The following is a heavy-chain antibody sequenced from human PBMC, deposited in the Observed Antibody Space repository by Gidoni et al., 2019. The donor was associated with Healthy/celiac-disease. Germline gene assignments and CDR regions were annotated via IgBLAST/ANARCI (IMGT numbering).Heavy chain of an antibody. D-gene: IGHD2-15*01. CDR2: IYPGDSDT. Sequence: EVQLVQSGAEVKKPGESLKISCKGSGYSFTSYWIGWVRPMPGKGLEWMGIIYPGDSDTRYSPSFQGQVTISADKSISTAYLQWSSLKASDTAMYYCARRYCSGGSCWYAFDIWGQGTMVTVSS. V-gene: IGHV5-51*01. CDR1: GYSFTSYW. J-gene: IGHJ3*02. CDR3: ARRYCSGGSCWYAFDI.